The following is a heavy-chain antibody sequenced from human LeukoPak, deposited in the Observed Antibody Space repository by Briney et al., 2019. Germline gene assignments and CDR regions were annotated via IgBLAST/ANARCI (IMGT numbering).Heavy chain of an antibody. Sequence: GGSLRLSCAASEFTFNIYWMGWVRQAPGKGLEWVANIKQDGSEKYYVDSVKGRFTISRDNAKNSPYLQMNSLRAEDTAVYYCASLGSAVGATLDYWGQGTLVTVSS. D-gene: IGHD1-26*01. CDR2: IKQDGSEK. CDR1: EFTFNIYW. V-gene: IGHV3-7*01. CDR3: ASLGSAVGATLDY. J-gene: IGHJ4*02.